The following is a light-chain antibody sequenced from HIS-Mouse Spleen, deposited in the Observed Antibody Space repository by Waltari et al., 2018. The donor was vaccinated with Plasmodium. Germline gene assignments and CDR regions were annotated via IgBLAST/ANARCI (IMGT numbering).Light chain of an antibody. CDR3: CSYAGSSTFVYV. V-gene: IGLV2-23*03. Sequence: QSALTQPASVSGSPRQCIPISCTGPRSYVESYTIVSWYQQHPGKAPKLMIYEGSKHPSGVSNRFSGSKSGNTASLTISGLQAEDEADYYCCSYAGSSTFVYVFGTGTKVTVL. CDR2: EGS. CDR1: RSYVESYTI. J-gene: IGLJ1*01.